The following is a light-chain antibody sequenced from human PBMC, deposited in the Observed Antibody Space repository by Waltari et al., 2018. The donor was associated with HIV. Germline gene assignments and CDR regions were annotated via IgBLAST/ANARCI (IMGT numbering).Light chain of an antibody. V-gene: IGKV1-33*01. CDR1: QDITTN. Sequence: DIQMTQSPSSLSASVGDSVTITCQASQDITTNLNWYQQRPGKAPKLLIYDAFNLEKGVPSRFGGRGSGTDFSFTISSLQPEDFATYFCQQYDDVPYTFGQGTKLEVK. CDR3: QQYDDVPYT. J-gene: IGKJ2*01. CDR2: DAF.